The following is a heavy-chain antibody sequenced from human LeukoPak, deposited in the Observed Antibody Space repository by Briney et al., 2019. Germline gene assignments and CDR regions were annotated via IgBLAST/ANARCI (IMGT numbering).Heavy chain of an antibody. D-gene: IGHD3-10*01. J-gene: IGHJ6*04. CDR3: ATDRRVRGVMSHYGMDV. Sequence: GASVKVSCKVSGYTLTELSMHWVRQAPGKGLEWMGGFDPEDGGTIYAQKFQGRVTMTEDTSTDTAYMELSSLRSEDTAVYYCATDRRVRGVMSHYGMDVWGKGTTVTVSS. CDR1: GYTLTELS. CDR2: FDPEDGGT. V-gene: IGHV1-24*01.